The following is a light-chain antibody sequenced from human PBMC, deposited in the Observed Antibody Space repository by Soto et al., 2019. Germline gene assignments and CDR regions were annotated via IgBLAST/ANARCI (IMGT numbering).Light chain of an antibody. CDR1: QSVLYSSHNKDY. CDR2: WPS. Sequence: DIVMTQSPDSLAVSRGERATITCTSSQSVLYSSHNKDYLAWCQQKPGQPPKMLIYWPSTRESGVPDRFSGSRSGTDFTLTISSLQAEDVAVYYCQQYYSTPRTFGQGTKVDIK. V-gene: IGKV4-1*01. J-gene: IGKJ1*01. CDR3: QQYYSTPRT.